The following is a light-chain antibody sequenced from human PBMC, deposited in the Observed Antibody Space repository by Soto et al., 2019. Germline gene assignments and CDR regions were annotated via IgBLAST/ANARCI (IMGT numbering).Light chain of an antibody. CDR1: GGSIASNY. CDR3: QSYDDNNRGV. Sequence: FMLTQPHSVSESPGKTITLSCTGSGGSIASNYVQWYQQRPGSAPTTVIYEANQRPSGVPDRFAGSIDTSSNSASLTISGLQTEDEADYYCQSYDDNNRGVFGGGTKLTVL. V-gene: IGLV6-57*02. J-gene: IGLJ3*02. CDR2: EAN.